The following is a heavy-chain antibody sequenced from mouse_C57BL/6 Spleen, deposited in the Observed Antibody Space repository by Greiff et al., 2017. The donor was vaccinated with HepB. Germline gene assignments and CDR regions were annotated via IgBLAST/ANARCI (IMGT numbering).Heavy chain of an antibody. CDR3: ARVGGYDDAMDY. D-gene: IGHD2-2*01. J-gene: IGHJ4*01. Sequence: VKLQESGAELARPGASVKLSCKASGYTFTSYGISWVKQRTGQGLEWIGEIYPRSGNTYYNEKFKGKATLTADKSSSTAYMELRSLTSEDSAVYFCARVGGYDDAMDYWGQGTSVTVSS. V-gene: IGHV1-81*01. CDR1: GYTFTSYG. CDR2: IYPRSGNT.